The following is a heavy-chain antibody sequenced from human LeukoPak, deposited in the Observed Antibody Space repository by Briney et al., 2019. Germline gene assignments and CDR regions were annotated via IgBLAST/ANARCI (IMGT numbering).Heavy chain of an antibody. CDR2: INPSGGST. Sequence: ASVKVSCKASGYTFSSYYMHWVRQAPGQGLEWMGIINPSGGSTNYAQKFQGRVTMTRDTSISTAYMELRRLRSDDTAVYYCAREGRVDSAVVLFDYWGQGTLVTVSS. J-gene: IGHJ4*02. CDR1: GYTFSSYY. CDR3: AREGRVDSAVVLFDY. D-gene: IGHD5-18*01. V-gene: IGHV1-46*01.